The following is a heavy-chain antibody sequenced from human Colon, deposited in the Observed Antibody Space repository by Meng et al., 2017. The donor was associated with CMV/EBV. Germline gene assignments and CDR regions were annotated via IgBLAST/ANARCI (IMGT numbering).Heavy chain of an antibody. D-gene: IGHD3-10*01. J-gene: IGHJ4*02. CDR1: GFSFSTYE. CDR3: ARVQEGSGSLDY. CDR2: TSDDGSDK. V-gene: IGHV3-30*04. Sequence: GESLKISCAASGFSFSTYEIRWVRQAPGKGLEWVAVTSDDGSDKNYADSVKGRFTISRDNSKNTLFLQMNSLRLEDTAVYYCARVQEGSGSLDYWGQGALVTVSS.